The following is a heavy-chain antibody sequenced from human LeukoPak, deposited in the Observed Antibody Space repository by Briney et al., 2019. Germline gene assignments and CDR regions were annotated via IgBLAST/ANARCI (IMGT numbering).Heavy chain of an antibody. CDR2: INAGNGNT. D-gene: IGHD2/OR15-2a*01. V-gene: IGHV1-3*01. CDR3: ARDRRGYYYYYGMDV. J-gene: IGHJ6*02. Sequence: ASVKVSCKASGYTFTNYAMHWVRQAPGQRLGWMGWINAGNGNTKCSQKFQGRVTITRDTSASTAYLELSSLTSEDTAVYYCARDRRGYYYYYGMDVWGQGTTVTVSS. CDR1: GYTFTNYA.